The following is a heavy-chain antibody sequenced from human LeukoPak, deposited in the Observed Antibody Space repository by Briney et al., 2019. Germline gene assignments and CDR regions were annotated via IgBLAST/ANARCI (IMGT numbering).Heavy chain of an antibody. CDR1: GFTFSTYA. J-gene: IGHJ4*02. V-gene: IGHV3-23*01. CDR2: ISGGGGST. D-gene: IGHD5-12*01. Sequence: PGGSLRLSCAASGFTFSTYAMNWVRQASGKGLEWVSTISGGGGSTYYAASVKGRFNISRDSSKNTLYLQMNSLRAEDTAVYYCAAGRSGYDQFDYWGQGTLVTVSS. CDR3: AAGRSGYDQFDY.